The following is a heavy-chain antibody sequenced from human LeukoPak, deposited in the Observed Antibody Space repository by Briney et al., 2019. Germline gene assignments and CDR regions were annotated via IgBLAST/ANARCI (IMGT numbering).Heavy chain of an antibody. V-gene: IGHV3-74*03. Sequence: GGSLRLSCAASGFILSSYWMHWVRQAPGKGLVWVSRIKSDGSSTTYADSVRGRFTISRDNAKKTLYLQMNSLRAEDTAVYYCARAPFATESLWGQGTLVTVSS. CDR3: ARAPFATESL. CDR1: GFILSSYW. J-gene: IGHJ4*02. D-gene: IGHD2/OR15-2a*01. CDR2: IKSDGSST.